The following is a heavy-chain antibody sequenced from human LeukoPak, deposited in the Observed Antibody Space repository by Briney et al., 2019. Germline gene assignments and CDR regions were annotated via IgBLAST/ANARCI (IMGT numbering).Heavy chain of an antibody. CDR1: GLPLAVLA. CDR2: ISGDGVST. V-gene: IGHV3-43*02. J-gene: IGHJ4*02. Sequence: GGSLRLSCVASGLPLAVLAVHWVRQAPGKGLEWVSLISGDGVSTFYADSVKGRFSIYRDNSKNSLYLEMNSLRTEDAAMYYCAKESRKFDYWGQGTLVAVSS. D-gene: IGHD2-21*01. CDR3: AKESRKFDY.